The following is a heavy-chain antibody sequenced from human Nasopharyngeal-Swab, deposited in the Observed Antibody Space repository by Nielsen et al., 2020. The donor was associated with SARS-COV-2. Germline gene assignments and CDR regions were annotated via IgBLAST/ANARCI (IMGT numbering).Heavy chain of an antibody. Sequence: SETLSLTCTVSGGSISSSDYYWVWIRQPPGKGLEWIGRIYYSGSTYYNPSLKSRVTMSMDSSKNQFSLKLSSVTAADTAVYFCARRYYYDSRGYYGFDYWGHGTLVTVSS. J-gene: IGHJ4*01. CDR3: ARRYYYDSRGYYGFDY. CDR2: IYYSGST. D-gene: IGHD3-22*01. CDR1: GGSISSSDYY. V-gene: IGHV4-39*01.